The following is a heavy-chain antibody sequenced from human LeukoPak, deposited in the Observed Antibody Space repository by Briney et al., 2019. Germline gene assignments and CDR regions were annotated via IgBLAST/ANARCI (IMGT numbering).Heavy chain of an antibody. CDR3: ARDLHVGDYVGY. J-gene: IGHJ4*02. Sequence: GGSLRLSCAASGFTFSSYGMHWVRQAPGKGLEWVAVIWYDGSNKYYADSVKGRFTISRDKSKNTLYLQMNSLRAEDTAVYYCARDLHVGDYVGYWGQGTLVTVSS. V-gene: IGHV3-33*01. CDR2: IWYDGSNK. CDR1: GFTFSSYG. D-gene: IGHD1-26*01.